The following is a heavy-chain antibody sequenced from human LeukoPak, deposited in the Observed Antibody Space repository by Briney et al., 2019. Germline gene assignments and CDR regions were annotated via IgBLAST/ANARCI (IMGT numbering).Heavy chain of an antibody. D-gene: IGHD3-10*01. CDR2: IIPIFGTA. Sequence: SVKVSCKASGGTFSSYAISWVRQAPGQGLEWMGGIIPIFGTANYAQKFQGRVTITADESTSTAYMELSSLRSEDTAVYYCARGGYYGSGSYYKRSGRGSYYYYYYMDVWGKGTMVTVSS. CDR1: GGTFSSYA. J-gene: IGHJ6*03. V-gene: IGHV1-69*13. CDR3: ARGGYYGSGSYYKRSGRGSYYYYYYMDV.